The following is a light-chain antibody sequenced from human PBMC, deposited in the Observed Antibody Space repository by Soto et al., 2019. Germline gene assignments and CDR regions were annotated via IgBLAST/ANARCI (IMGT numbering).Light chain of an antibody. CDR2: EVT. J-gene: IGLJ1*01. CDR3: SSYTNINRRACV. CDR1: SSDVGGCNY. V-gene: IGLV2-14*01. Sequence: QSVLTQPASVSGSPGQSITISCTGTSSDVGGCNYVSWYQQHPVKAPKLIIYEVTDRPSGVSNRFSGSKSGNTASLTISGLQAEDEAEYYCSSYTNINRRACVVATGTKVTVL.